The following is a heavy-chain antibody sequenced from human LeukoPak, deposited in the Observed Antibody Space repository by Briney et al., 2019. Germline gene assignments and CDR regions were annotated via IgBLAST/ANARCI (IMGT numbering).Heavy chain of an antibody. Sequence: GALVKVSCEASVYTFTSYGISCVRHAPGQGVECMGWISAYNGNTNYAQKLQGRVTITTDTSTSTAYMELRSLRSDDTAVYYCARGIYDSSGYYPYYYYYYMDFWGKGTTVTVSS. J-gene: IGHJ6*03. CDR1: VYTFTSYG. D-gene: IGHD3-22*01. CDR3: ARGIYDSSGYYPYYYYYYMDF. CDR2: ISAYNGNT. V-gene: IGHV1-18*01.